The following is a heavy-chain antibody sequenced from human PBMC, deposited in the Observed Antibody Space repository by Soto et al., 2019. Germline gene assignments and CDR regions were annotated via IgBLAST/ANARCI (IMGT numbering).Heavy chain of an antibody. CDR3: ARANEYGGNDYYYYGMDV. J-gene: IGHJ6*02. Sequence: ASVKVSCKASGYTFTSYGISWVRQAPGQGLDWMGWISAYNGNTNYAQKLQGRVTMTTDTSTSTAYMDLRSQRSYDTAVYYCARANEYGGNDYYYYGMDVWGQGTTVTVSS. CDR1: GYTFTSYG. V-gene: IGHV1-18*04. CDR2: ISAYNGNT. D-gene: IGHD4-17*01.